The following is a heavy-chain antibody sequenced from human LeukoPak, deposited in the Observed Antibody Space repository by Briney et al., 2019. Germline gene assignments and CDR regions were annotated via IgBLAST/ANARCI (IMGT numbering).Heavy chain of an antibody. CDR2: INSDGSIT. J-gene: IGHJ6*02. V-gene: IGHV3-74*01. D-gene: IGHD5-18*01. CDR3: ARDAVDTANAV. CDR1: GFTYTTYW. Sequence: GGSLRLSCAASGFTYTTYWMHWVRQAPGKGLVWVSHINSDGSITSYADSVKGRFTISRDNAKNTLYLQMNSLRAEDTAVYYCARDAVDTANAVWGQGTTVTVSS.